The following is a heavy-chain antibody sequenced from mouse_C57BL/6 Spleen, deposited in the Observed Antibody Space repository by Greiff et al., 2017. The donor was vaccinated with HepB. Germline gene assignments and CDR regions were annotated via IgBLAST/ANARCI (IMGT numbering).Heavy chain of an antibody. Sequence: VQLQQSGAELVMPGASVKLSCKASGYTFTSYWMHWVKPRPGQGLEWIGEIDPSDSYTNSNQKFKGKSTLTVDKSSSTAYMQLSSLTSEDSAVYYCARKFSSYYLDYWGQGTTLTVSS. CDR2: IDPSDSYT. CDR3: ARKFSSYYLDY. J-gene: IGHJ2*01. CDR1: GYTFTSYW. D-gene: IGHD1-3*01. V-gene: IGHV1-69*01.